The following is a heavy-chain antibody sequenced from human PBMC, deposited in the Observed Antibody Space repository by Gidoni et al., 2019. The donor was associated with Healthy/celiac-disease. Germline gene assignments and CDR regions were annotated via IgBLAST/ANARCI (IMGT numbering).Heavy chain of an antibody. CDR2: ISYDGSNK. Sequence: QVQLVESGGGVVQPGRSLRLSCAASGFTFSSYAMHWVRQAPGKGLEWVAVISYDGSNKYYADSVKGRFTISRDNSKNTLYLQMNSLRAEDTAVYYCARDEWLALDYWGQGTLVTVSS. CDR3: ARDEWLALDY. J-gene: IGHJ4*02. CDR1: GFTFSSYA. D-gene: IGHD6-19*01. V-gene: IGHV3-30*04.